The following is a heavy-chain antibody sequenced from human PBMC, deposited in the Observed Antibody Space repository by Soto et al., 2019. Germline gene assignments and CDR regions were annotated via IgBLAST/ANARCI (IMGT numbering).Heavy chain of an antibody. CDR1: GFIFSSYG. D-gene: IGHD3-22*01. V-gene: IGHV3-33*01. Sequence: QVQLVESGGGVVQPGRSLRLSCAASGFIFSSYGMHWVRQAPGKGLEWVAVIWYDGSNKYYADSVKGRFTISRDNSKNTVYLQMNSLRAEDTAVYYSARAGYYDSSGYDYCGQGTLVTVSS. CDR2: IWYDGSNK. J-gene: IGHJ4*02. CDR3: ARAGYYDSSGYDY.